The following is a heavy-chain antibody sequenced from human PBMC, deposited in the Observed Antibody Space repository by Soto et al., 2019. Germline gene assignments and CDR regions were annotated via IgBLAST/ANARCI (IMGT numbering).Heavy chain of an antibody. Sequence: LRLSCAASGFTFSNAWMSWVRQAPGKGLEWVGRIKSKTDGGTTDYAAPVKGRFTISRDDSKNTLYLQMNSLKTEDTAVYYCTTDMGSSPYYYGMDVWGQGTTVTVSS. CDR1: GFTFSNAW. CDR2: IKSKTDGGTT. CDR3: TTDMGSSPYYYGMDV. J-gene: IGHJ6*02. D-gene: IGHD6-6*01. V-gene: IGHV3-15*01.